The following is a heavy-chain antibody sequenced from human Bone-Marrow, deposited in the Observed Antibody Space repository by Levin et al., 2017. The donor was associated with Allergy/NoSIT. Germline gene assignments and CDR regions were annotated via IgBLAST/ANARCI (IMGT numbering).Heavy chain of an antibody. D-gene: IGHD6-13*01. CDR2: IHTTGSI. CDR3: AIGSNSWVDFDS. CDR1: GASRSTYY. J-gene: IGHJ4*02. V-gene: IGHV4-4*07. Sequence: SETLSLTCTVSGASRSTYYWSWIRQPAGKGLEWIGRIHTTGSINYNPSLKSRVTMSVDTPTKQASLKLTSGTDADTGVYYCAIGSNSWVDFDSWGQGTLVTVSS.